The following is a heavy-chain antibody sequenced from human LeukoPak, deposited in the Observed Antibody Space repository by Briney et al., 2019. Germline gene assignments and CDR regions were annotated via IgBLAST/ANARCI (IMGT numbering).Heavy chain of an antibody. Sequence: GGSLRLSCAASGFTFSSYRMNWVRQAPGKGLEWVSSISSSSSYIYYADSVKGRFTISRDNAKNSLYLQMNSLRAEDTAVYYCARHVRGNWFDPWGQGTLVTVSS. J-gene: IGHJ5*02. CDR2: ISSSSSYI. CDR3: ARHVRGNWFDP. V-gene: IGHV3-21*01. CDR1: GFTFSSYR.